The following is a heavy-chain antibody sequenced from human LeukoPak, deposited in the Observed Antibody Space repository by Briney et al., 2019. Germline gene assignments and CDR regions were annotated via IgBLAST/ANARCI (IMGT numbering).Heavy chain of an antibody. J-gene: IGHJ3*02. CDR1: GGSVSSGDYY. D-gene: IGHD6-13*01. V-gene: IGHV4-61*08. CDR3: ARDSIAAARAHAFDI. CDR2: IYYSGST. Sequence: SQTLSLTCTVSGGSVSSGDYYWNWIRQPPGKGLEWIGYIYYSGSTNYNPSLKSRVTISVDTSKNQFSLKLSSVTAADTAVYYCARDSIAAARAHAFDIWGQGTMVTVSS.